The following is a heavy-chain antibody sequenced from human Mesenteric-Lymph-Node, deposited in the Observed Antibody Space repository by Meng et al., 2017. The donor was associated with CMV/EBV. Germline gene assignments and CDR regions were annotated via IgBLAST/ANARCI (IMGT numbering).Heavy chain of an antibody. V-gene: IGHV3-48*04. Sequence: GESLKISCAASGFTFSSYAMSWVRQAPGKGLEWVSVISSSGSTIYYADSVKGRFTISRDNAKNSLYLQMNSLRAEDTAVYYCARGSPLDPYGMDVWGQGTTVTVSS. CDR2: ISSSGSTI. CDR3: ARGSPLDPYGMDV. D-gene: IGHD1-1*01. CDR1: GFTFSSYA. J-gene: IGHJ6*02.